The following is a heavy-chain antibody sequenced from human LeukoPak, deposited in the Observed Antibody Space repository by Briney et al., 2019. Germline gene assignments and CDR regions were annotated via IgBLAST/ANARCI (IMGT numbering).Heavy chain of an antibody. J-gene: IGHJ4*02. CDR3: ARTHLYYFDY. V-gene: IGHV5-51*01. Sequence: GESLKISCKASGYSFTTYWIGWVRQMPGKGLEWMGIIYPGDFDTRYSPSFQGQVTISADKSISTAYLQWSSLKASDTAMYYCARTHLYYFDYWGQGTLVTVSS. CDR2: IYPGDFDT. CDR1: GYSFTTYW.